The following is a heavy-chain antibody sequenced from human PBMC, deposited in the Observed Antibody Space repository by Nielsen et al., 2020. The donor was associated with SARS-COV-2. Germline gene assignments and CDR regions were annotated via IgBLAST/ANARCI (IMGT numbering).Heavy chain of an antibody. CDR2: INPNSGGT. CDR1: GYTFTGYY. J-gene: IGHJ4*02. CDR3: AREPLRGYSYGVDY. D-gene: IGHD5-18*01. V-gene: IGHV1-2*06. Sequence: ASVKVSCKASGYTFTGYYMHWVRQAPGQGLEWMGRINPNSGGTNYAQKFQGRVTMTRDTSISTAYMELSRLRSDDTAVYYCAREPLRGYSYGVDYWGQGTLVTVSS.